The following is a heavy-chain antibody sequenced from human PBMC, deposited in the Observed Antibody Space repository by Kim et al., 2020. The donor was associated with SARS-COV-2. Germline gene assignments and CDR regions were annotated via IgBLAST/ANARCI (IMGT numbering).Heavy chain of an antibody. CDR1: GFAFSRYT. Sequence: GGSLRLSFAASGFAFSRYTLYCVRQAPGKGLQWVSTISDAPTGYTHYADSVKGRFTISIDDSKNTVSLHMDSLRVEDTAIYYFLTRLVAHFDYWGQGTRV. CDR2: ISDAPTGYT. V-gene: IGHV3-23*01. CDR3: LTRLVAHFDY. D-gene: IGHD3-9*01. J-gene: IGHJ4*02.